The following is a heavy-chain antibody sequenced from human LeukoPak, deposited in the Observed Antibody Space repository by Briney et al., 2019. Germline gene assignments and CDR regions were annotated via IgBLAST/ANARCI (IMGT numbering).Heavy chain of an antibody. CDR3: ARTKYSLLGSGYYYYYMDV. J-gene: IGHJ6*03. Sequence: PSETLSLTCAVYGGSFSGYYWSWIRQPPGKGLEWIGEINHSGSTNYNPSLKSRVTISVDTSKNQFSLKLSSVTAADTAVYYCARTKYSLLGSGYYYYYMDVWGKGTTVTVSS. V-gene: IGHV4-34*01. CDR2: INHSGST. CDR1: GGSFSGYY. D-gene: IGHD6-6*01.